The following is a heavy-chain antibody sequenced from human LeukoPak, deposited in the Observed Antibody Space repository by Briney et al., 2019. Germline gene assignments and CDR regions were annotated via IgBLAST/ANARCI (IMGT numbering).Heavy chain of an antibody. D-gene: IGHD3-16*01. CDR1: GLTFSNAW. J-gene: IGHJ4*02. Sequence: GGSLRLSCAASGLTFSNAWMSWVRQAPGKGLEWVGRIKSKTDGGTTDYAAPVKGRFTISRDDSKNTLYLQMNSLKTEDTAVYYCTTVRKDPKKQGTFDYWGQGTLVTVSS. CDR3: TTVRKDPKKQGTFDY. CDR2: IKSKTDGGTT. V-gene: IGHV3-15*01.